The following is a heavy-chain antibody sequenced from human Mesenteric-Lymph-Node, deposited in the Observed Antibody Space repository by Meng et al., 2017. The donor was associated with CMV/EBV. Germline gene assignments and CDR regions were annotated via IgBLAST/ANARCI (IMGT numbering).Heavy chain of an antibody. CDR3: ARQENFDY. CDR1: GYSFSNYR. J-gene: IGHJ4*02. Sequence: GESLKISCKGFGYSFSNYRIAWVRQMPGKGLEWMGIIYPDDSDTRYSPSLQGQVTISADKSISTAYLQWSSLKASDSAMYYCARQENFDYWGQGTLVTVSS. V-gene: IGHV5-51*01. CDR2: IYPDDSDT.